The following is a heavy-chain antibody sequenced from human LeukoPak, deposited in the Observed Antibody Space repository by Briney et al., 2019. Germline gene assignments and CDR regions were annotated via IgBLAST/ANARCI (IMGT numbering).Heavy chain of an antibody. D-gene: IGHD1-7*01. CDR1: GYTFTRYY. V-gene: IGHV1-2*02. Sequence: ASVKVSCKASGYTFTRYYMHWVRQAPGHGLEWMGWFNPNSGGAKYAQKYTGRVTMTRDTATSTGSLELCRLRADETAVYQCARGPYNWNYAYFDYWGQGTLVTVSS. CDR2: FNPNSGGA. CDR3: ARGPYNWNYAYFDY. J-gene: IGHJ4*02.